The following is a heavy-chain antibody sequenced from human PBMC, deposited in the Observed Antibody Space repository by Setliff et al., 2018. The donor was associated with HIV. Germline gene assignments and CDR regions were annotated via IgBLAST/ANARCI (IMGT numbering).Heavy chain of an antibody. CDR3: ARHQKVSFMSDH. Sequence: SETLSLTCIVSGYSVSSGYYWGWIRQPPGKGLQWIGAMYDSETTYYNPSLKSRVTMSVDASRNRYSLKLSSVTAADTAIYYCARHQKVSFMSDHWGQGMLVTVSS. V-gene: IGHV4-38-2*02. J-gene: IGHJ4*02. D-gene: IGHD3-16*01. CDR1: GYSVSSGYY. CDR2: MYDSETT.